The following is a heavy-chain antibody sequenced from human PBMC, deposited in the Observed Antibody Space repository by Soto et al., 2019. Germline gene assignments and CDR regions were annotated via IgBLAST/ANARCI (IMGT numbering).Heavy chain of an antibody. J-gene: IGHJ6*02. D-gene: IGHD3-10*01. CDR1: GGFINSGVYS. V-gene: IGHV4-30-2*01. CDR3: VRDRGGGSGIYYQSLGMDV. Sequence: SEPLSLTCSGSGGFINSGVYSCSCIRKPPGKGLEWIGYVYPTGMTSHNPSLKSRVTISIDRSKKQFSLKLTSVTAADTAIYYCVRDRGGGSGIYYQSLGMDVWGRGTTVTVSS. CDR2: VYPTGMT.